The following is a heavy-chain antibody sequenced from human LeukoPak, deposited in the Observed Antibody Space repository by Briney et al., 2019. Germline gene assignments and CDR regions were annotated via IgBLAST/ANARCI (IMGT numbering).Heavy chain of an antibody. CDR3: AVNEGIFEAGYYFDY. D-gene: IGHD3-3*01. CDR1: GGTFSSYA. J-gene: IGHJ4*02. CDR2: IIPIFGTA. V-gene: IGHV1-69*05. Sequence: GASVKVSCKASGGTFSSYAISWVRQAPGQGLEWMGGIIPIFGTANYAQKFQGRVTITTDESTSTAYMELSSLRSEDTAVYYCAVNEGIFEAGYYFDYWGQGTLVTVSS.